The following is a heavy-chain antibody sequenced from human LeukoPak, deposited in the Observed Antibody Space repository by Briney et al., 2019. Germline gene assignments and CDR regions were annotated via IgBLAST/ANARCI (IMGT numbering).Heavy chain of an antibody. CDR2: IYYSGST. CDR3: AKAWVRYFDSSGLYAFDF. D-gene: IGHD3-22*01. V-gene: IGHV4-39*01. J-gene: IGHJ3*01. CDR1: GGSISSTSYY. Sequence: SETLSLTCAVYGGSISSTSYYWAWIRQPPGKRLEWIGTIYYSGSTYHNPSLKSRVTLSVDTSRNQFSLRLSSVDAADTAVYYCAKAWVRYFDSSGLYAFDFWGQGTTVTVSS.